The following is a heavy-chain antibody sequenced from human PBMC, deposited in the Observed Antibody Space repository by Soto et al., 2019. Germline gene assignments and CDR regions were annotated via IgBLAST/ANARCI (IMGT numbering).Heavy chain of an antibody. J-gene: IGHJ4*02. CDR1: GFSFSISP. V-gene: IGHV3-30-3*01. CDR2: ISYDGTNK. Sequence: GESLKISCAASGFSFSISPMHWVLQAPGKGPEWVALISYDGTNKFYADSVKGRFTISRDNSKSTLYLQVDSLRPEDAAVYYCARDPKTSGGQHWAFNYFDSWGQGTLVTVSS. CDR3: ARDPKTSGGQHWAFNYFDS. D-gene: IGHD7-27*01.